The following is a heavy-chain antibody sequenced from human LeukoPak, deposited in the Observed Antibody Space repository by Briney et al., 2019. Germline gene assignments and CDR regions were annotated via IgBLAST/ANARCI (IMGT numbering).Heavy chain of an antibody. D-gene: IGHD3-3*01. CDR3: AKMEGQRLYDYCMDV. CDR1: GFTFSSYA. V-gene: IGHV3-23*01. Sequence: GGSLRLSCAASGFTFSSYAMSWVRQAPGKGLEWVSAISGSGGSTYYADSVKGRFTISRDNSKNTLYLHMNSLRADDTAVYYCAKMEGQRLYDYCMDVWGQGTTVTVSS. CDR2: ISGSGGST. J-gene: IGHJ6*02.